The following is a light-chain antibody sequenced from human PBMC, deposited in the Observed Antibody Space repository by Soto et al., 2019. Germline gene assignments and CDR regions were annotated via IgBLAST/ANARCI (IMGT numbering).Light chain of an antibody. CDR1: SGDVGAYEF. Sequence: QSVLTQPASVSGSPGQSITISCTGTSGDVGAYEFVSWYQQHPGKAPKLIIYEVTNRPSGVSNRFSGSKSGNTASLTISGLKAEDEADYHCSSYKSGSTPYVFGTGTKVTVL. CDR3: SSYKSGSTPYV. J-gene: IGLJ1*01. V-gene: IGLV2-14*01. CDR2: EVT.